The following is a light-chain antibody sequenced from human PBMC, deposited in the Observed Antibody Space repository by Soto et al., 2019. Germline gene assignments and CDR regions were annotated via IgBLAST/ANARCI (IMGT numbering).Light chain of an antibody. CDR2: EVS. J-gene: IGLJ2*01. CDR1: NSDVGGYNY. CDR3: SSYTSSSTMV. V-gene: IGLV2-14*01. Sequence: QSALTQPASVSGSPGQSITICCIGTNSDVGGYNYVSWYQQNPGKAPKHMIYEVSNRPSAVSNRFSGSKSGSTASLTISGLQAEDEADYYCSSYTSSSTMVFGGGTKLTVL.